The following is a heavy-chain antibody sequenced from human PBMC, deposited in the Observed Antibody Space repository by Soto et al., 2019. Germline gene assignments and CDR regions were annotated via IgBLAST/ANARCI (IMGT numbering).Heavy chain of an antibody. V-gene: IGHV1-69*01. Sequence: QVQLVQSGAEVQKPGSSVKVSCKASGGTFSSYAISWVRQAPGQGLEWMGGIIPIFGTANYAQKFQGRVTITAVESTSTAYLELRSLRAEDPAVYYCAGPLSSGGSYWEDNSFDPWGQGTLVTVSS. CDR2: IIPIFGTA. CDR1: GGTFSSYA. J-gene: IGHJ5*02. CDR3: AGPLSSGGSYWEDNSFDP. D-gene: IGHD1-26*01.